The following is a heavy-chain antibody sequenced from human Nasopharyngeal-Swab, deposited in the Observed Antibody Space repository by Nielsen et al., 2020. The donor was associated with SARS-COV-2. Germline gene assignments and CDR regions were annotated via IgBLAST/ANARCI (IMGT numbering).Heavy chain of an antibody. Sequence: SGPTLVKPTQTLTLTCTFSGFSLSTSGVGVGWIRQPPGKALEWLALIYWNDDKRYSPSLKSRLTITKDTSKNQVVLTMTNMDPVDTATYYCAHSEIVVVPAAKPWFDPWGQGTLVTVSP. CDR2: IYWNDDK. D-gene: IGHD2-2*01. J-gene: IGHJ5*02. CDR1: GFSLSTSGVG. V-gene: IGHV2-5*01. CDR3: AHSEIVVVPAAKPWFDP.